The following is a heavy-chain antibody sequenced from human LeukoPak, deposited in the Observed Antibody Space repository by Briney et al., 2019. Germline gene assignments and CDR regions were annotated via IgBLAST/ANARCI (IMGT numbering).Heavy chain of an antibody. D-gene: IGHD3-10*01. CDR2: INHSGST. CDR3: ARGRSRGDY. Sequence: SETLSLTCGVYGGSFSGYYWSWIRQPPGKGLEWIGEINHSGSTNYNPSLKSRVTISVDTSKNQFSLKLSSVTAADTAVYYCARGRSRGDYWGQGTLVTVSS. J-gene: IGHJ4*02. V-gene: IGHV4-34*01. CDR1: GGSFSGYY.